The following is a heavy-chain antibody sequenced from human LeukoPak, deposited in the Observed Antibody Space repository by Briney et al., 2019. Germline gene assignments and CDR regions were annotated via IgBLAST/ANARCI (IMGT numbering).Heavy chain of an antibody. CDR2: ISGSGGST. CDR3: AKPAGRGTYYYGSGSYYNSDAFDI. J-gene: IGHJ3*02. CDR1: GFTFSSYG. Sequence: GGSLRLSCAASGFTFSSYGMSWVRQAPGKGLEWVSAISGSGGSTYYADSVKGRFTISRDNSKNTLYLQMNSLRAEDTAVYYCAKPAGRGTYYYGSGSYYNSDAFDIWGQGTMVTVSS. D-gene: IGHD3-10*01. V-gene: IGHV3-23*01.